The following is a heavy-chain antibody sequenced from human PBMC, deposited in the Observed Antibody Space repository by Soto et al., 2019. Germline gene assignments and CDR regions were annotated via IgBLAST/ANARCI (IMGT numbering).Heavy chain of an antibody. D-gene: IGHD6-13*01. V-gene: IGHV4-39*01. CDR2: IYYSGST. CDR3: ARHGQQLIHYYYGMDV. Sequence: SETLSLTCTVSGGSISSGGYHWSWIRQHPGKGLEWIGYIYYSGSTYYNPSLKSRVTISVDTSKNQFSLKLSSVTAADTAVYYCARHGQQLIHYYYGMDVWGQGTTVTVSS. CDR1: GGSISSGGYH. J-gene: IGHJ6*02.